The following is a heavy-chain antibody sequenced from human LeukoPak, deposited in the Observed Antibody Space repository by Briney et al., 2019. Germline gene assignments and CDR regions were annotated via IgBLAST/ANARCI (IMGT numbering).Heavy chain of an antibody. D-gene: IGHD3-22*01. V-gene: IGHV1-18*01. CDR1: GYTFTSYG. CDR3: ARVRTYYYDSSGYRRGLFDY. Sequence: GASVKVSCKASGYTFTSYGISWVRQAPGQGLEWMGWISAYNGNTNCAQKLQGRVTMTTDTSTSTAYMELRSLRSDDTAVYYCARVRTYYYDSSGYRRGLFDYWGQGTLVTVSS. J-gene: IGHJ4*02. CDR2: ISAYNGNT.